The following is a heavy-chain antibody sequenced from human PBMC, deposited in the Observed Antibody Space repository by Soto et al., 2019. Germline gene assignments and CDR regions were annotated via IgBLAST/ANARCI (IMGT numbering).Heavy chain of an antibody. J-gene: IGHJ4*02. V-gene: IGHV4-34*01. Sequence: PSETLSLTCAVYGGSFSGYYWSWIRQPPGKGLEWIGEINHSGSTNYNPSLKSRVTISVDTSKHQFSLKLSSVPAADTAVYYCARGHYRIAAAGTGEKWGPGTLVTLSS. CDR1: GGSFSGYY. D-gene: IGHD6-13*01. CDR2: INHSGST. CDR3: ARGHYRIAAAGTGEK.